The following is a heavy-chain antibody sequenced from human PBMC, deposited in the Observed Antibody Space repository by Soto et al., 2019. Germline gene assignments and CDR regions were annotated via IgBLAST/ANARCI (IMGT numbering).Heavy chain of an antibody. V-gene: IGHV3-53*01. CDR2: IYSGGST. D-gene: IGHD6-6*01. Sequence: EVQLVEAGGGLIQPGGSLRLSCAVSGLTVSRTQMSWVRQAPGKGLQWVSVIYSGGSTYYANAVKGRFTISRDISENTVYLELDKLTVDDTAGYYCARAREPEYSSSIFFDYWGRGTLVTVSS. J-gene: IGHJ4*02. CDR3: ARAREPEYSSSIFFDY. CDR1: GLTVSRTQ.